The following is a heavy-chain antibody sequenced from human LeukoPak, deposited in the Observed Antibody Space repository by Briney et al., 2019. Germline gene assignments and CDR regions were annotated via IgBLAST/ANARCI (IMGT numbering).Heavy chain of an antibody. V-gene: IGHV3-23*01. D-gene: IGHD3-3*01. J-gene: IGHJ4*02. CDR2: ISGSGGST. CDR3: AKTSFGSYYDFWSGYYQHFYFDY. CDR1: GFTFSSYA. Sequence: GGSLRLSCAASGFTFSSYAMSWVRQAPGKGLEWVSAISGSGGSTYYADSVKGRFTISRDNSKNTLYLQMNSLRAEDTAVYYCAKTSFGSYYDFWSGYYQHFYFDYWGQGTLVTVSS.